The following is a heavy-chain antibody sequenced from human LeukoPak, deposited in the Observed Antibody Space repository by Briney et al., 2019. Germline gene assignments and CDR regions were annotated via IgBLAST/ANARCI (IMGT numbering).Heavy chain of an antibody. J-gene: IGHJ4*02. D-gene: IGHD3-10*01. CDR3: AKARGFAEFDY. CDR2: ISGSGDTT. V-gene: IGHV3-23*01. Sequence: GGSLRLSCAASGFTFSGHGMRWVRQAPGKGLDWVSAISGSGDTTYYADSVKGRFTISRANSKNTLYLQMNSLRAEDTALYFCAKARGFAEFDYWGQGTLVTVSS. CDR1: GFTFSGHG.